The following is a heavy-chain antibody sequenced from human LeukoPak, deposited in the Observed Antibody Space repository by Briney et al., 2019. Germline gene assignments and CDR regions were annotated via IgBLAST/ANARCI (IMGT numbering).Heavy chain of an antibody. V-gene: IGHV3-23*01. CDR1: GFTFSSYG. CDR2: ISGSGGST. Sequence: PGGTLRLSCAASGFTFSSYGMSWVRQAPWKGLEWVSAISGSGGSTYYADSVKGRFTISRDNSKNTLYLQMNSLRAEDTAVYYCAELGITMIGGVWGKGTTVTISS. D-gene: IGHD3-10*02. J-gene: IGHJ6*04. CDR3: AELGITMIGGV.